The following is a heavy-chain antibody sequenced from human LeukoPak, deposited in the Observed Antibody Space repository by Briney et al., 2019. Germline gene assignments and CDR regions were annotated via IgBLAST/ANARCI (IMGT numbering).Heavy chain of an antibody. V-gene: IGHV3-9*01. CDR2: ISWNSGSI. CDR3: ANGQRQQLVHRYAAFDY. Sequence: GGSLRLSCAASGFTFDDYAMHWVRQAPGKGLEWVSGISWNSGSIGYADSVKGRFTISRDNAKNSLYLQMNSLRAEATALYYCANGQRQQLVHRYAAFDYWGQGTLVTVSS. D-gene: IGHD6-13*01. CDR1: GFTFDDYA. J-gene: IGHJ4*02.